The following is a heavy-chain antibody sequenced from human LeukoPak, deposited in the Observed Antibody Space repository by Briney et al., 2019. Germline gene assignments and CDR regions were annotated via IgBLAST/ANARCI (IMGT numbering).Heavy chain of an antibody. V-gene: IGHV1-2*02. CDR3: VREGITKAFDL. J-gene: IGHJ4*02. Sequence: GASVKVSCKASGFTFTDYYMHWVRLAPGQGLEWMGYINPHSCVTSFPQKFRGRVTLTTDTSISAAYMELSSLISDDTAMYYCVREGITKAFDLWGQGALVTVSS. CDR2: INPHSCVT. D-gene: IGHD1-14*01. CDR1: GFTFTDYY.